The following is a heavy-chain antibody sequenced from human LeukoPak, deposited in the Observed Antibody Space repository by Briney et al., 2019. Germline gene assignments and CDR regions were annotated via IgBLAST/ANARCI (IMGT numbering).Heavy chain of an antibody. CDR3: ARGQQLVPGRLDYLDY. CDR1: GFTLSSYE. CDR2: IGYGGADS. Sequence: GGSLRLSCTVSGFTLSSYEMTWFRQAPGKGLEWVSSIGYGGADSHYADSLKGRYTISRDNARNSLYLQMNSLRAEDTAVYYCARGQQLVPGRLDYLDYWGQGTLVTVSS. J-gene: IGHJ4*02. D-gene: IGHD6-13*01. V-gene: IGHV3-21*01.